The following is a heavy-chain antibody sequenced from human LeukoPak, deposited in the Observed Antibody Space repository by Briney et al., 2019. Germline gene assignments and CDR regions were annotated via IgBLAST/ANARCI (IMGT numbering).Heavy chain of an antibody. CDR1: GGSFSGYY. CDR2: INHSGST. D-gene: IGHD3-10*01. J-gene: IGHJ4*02. Sequence: SETLSLTCAVYGGSFSGYYWSWIRQPPGKGLEWIGEINHSGSTNYNPSLKSRVTISVDTSKNQLSLKLSSVTAADTAVYYCASSKLWFGELLYDNYWGQGTLVTVSS. CDR3: ASSKLWFGELLYDNY. V-gene: IGHV4-34*01.